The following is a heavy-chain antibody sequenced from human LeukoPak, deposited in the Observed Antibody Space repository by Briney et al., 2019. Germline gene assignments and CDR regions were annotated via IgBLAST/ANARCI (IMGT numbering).Heavy chain of an antibody. J-gene: IGHJ4*02. CDR2: INHSGST. CDR1: GGSFSGYY. D-gene: IGHD2-15*01. V-gene: IGHV4-34*01. CDR3: AREDRYCSGGSCYS. Sequence: SETLSLTCAVYGGSFSGYYWSWIRQPPGKGLEWIGEINHSGSTNYNPSLKSRVTISVDTSKNQFSLKLSSVTAADTALYYCAREDRYCSGGSCYSWGQGTLVTVSS.